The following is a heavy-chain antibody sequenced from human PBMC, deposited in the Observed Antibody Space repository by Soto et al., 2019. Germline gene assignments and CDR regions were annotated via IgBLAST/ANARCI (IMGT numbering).Heavy chain of an antibody. CDR3: ARSYFGADY. CDR1: GGSISSSNW. J-gene: IGHJ4*02. CDR2: IYHGGST. Sequence: QVQLQESGPGLVKPSGTLSLTCTVSGGSISSSNWWNWVRQPPGKGLEWIGEIYHGGSTNYNPSLKSRVXIXXXXXXXQXXXXXXXXXXXXXXXYYCARSYFGADYWGQGALVTVSS. D-gene: IGHD3-10*01. V-gene: IGHV4-4*02.